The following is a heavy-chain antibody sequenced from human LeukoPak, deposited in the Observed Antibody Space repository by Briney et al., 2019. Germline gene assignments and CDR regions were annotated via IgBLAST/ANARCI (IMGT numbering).Heavy chain of an antibody. V-gene: IGHV3-20*04. CDR2: INWNGGST. J-gene: IGHJ6*03. Sequence: GGSLRLPCAASGFTFDDYGMSWVRQAPGKGLEWVSGINWNGGSTGYADSMKGRFTISRDNAKNSLYLQMNSLRAEDTALYYCARARSTYYYYMDVWGKGTTVTVSS. CDR3: ARARSTYYYYMDV. CDR1: GFTFDDYG.